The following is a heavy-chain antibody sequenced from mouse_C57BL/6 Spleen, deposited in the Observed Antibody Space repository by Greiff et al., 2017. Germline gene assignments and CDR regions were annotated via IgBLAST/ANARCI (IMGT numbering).Heavy chain of an antibody. CDR2: IDPSDSYT. CDR3: ARRGYGSPFFDY. CDR1: GYTFTSYW. Sequence: VQLQQPGAELVKPGASVKLSCKASGYTFTSYWMQWVKQRPGQGLEWIGEIDPSDSYTNYNQKFKGKATLTVDTSSSTASMQLSSLTSEDSAVDYCARRGYGSPFFDYWGQGTTLTVSS. V-gene: IGHV1-50*01. D-gene: IGHD1-1*01. J-gene: IGHJ2*01.